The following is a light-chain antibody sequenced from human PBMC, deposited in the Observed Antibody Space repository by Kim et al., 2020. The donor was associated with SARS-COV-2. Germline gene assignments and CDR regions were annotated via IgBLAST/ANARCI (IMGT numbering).Light chain of an antibody. J-gene: IGLJ1*01. Sequence: QSVLTQPPSASGTPGQRVTISCSGSSSNIGINTVNWYQQLPGTAPKLLFNTNNQRPSGVPDRFSGSKSGTSASLAISGLQSEDEAEYYCAAWDDSLNGYVFGTGTKVTVL. CDR3: AAWDDSLNGYV. CDR1: SSNIGINT. V-gene: IGLV1-44*01. CDR2: TNN.